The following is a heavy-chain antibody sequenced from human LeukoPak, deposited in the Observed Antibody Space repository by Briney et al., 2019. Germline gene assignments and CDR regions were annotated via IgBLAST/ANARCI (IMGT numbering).Heavy chain of an antibody. CDR2: MNPNSGNT. CDR3: ARDSSIAARPATYYMDV. J-gene: IGHJ6*03. CDR1: GYTFTSYD. Sequence: ASVKVSCKASGYTFTSYDINWVRQATGQGLEWMGWMNPNSGNTGYAQKFQGRVTMTRNTSISTAYMELSSLRSEDTAVYYCARDSSIAARPATYYMDVWGQGTTVTVSS. D-gene: IGHD6-6*01. V-gene: IGHV1-8*01.